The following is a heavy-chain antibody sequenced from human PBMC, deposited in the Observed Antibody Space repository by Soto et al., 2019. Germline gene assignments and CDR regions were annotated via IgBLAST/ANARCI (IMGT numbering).Heavy chain of an antibody. D-gene: IGHD2-2*01. Sequence: PGGSLRLSCAASGFTFSSYGMHWVRQAPGKGLEWVAVISYDGSNKYYADSVKGRFTISRDNSKNTLYLQMNSLRAEDTAVYYCAKEGCSSTSCFHTGDAFDIWGQGTMVTVSS. CDR2: ISYDGSNK. J-gene: IGHJ3*02. V-gene: IGHV3-30*18. CDR1: GFTFSSYG. CDR3: AKEGCSSTSCFHTGDAFDI.